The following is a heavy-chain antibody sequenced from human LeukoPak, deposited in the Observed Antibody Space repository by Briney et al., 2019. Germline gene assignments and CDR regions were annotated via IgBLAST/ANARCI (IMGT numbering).Heavy chain of an antibody. CDR1: GFTFSSYW. CDR2: IKQDGSEK. Sequence: QSGGSLRLSCAASGFTFSSYWMTWVRQAPGKGLEWVANIKQDGSEKYYVDSVKGRFTISRDNAKNSLYLQMNSLRAEDTAVYYCAREGGGTVTTFFRRSYYYYGMDVWGQGTTVTVSS. V-gene: IGHV3-7*01. CDR3: AREGGGTVTTFFRRSYYYYGMDV. J-gene: IGHJ6*02. D-gene: IGHD4-17*01.